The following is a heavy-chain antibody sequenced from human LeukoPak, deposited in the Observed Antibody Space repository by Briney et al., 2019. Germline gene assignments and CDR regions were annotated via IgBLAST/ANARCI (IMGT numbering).Heavy chain of an antibody. CDR3: ARGKGYCSSTSCYGAFDI. CDR2: IKQDGSEK. CDR1: GFTFSSYW. J-gene: IGHJ3*02. D-gene: IGHD2-2*01. V-gene: IGHV3-7*01. Sequence: GGSLRLSCAASGFTFSSYWMSWVRQAPGKGLEWVANIKQDGSEKYYVDSVKGRFTISRDNAKNSVFLQMNSLRAEDTAVYYCARGKGYCSSTSCYGAFDIWGQGTMVTVSS.